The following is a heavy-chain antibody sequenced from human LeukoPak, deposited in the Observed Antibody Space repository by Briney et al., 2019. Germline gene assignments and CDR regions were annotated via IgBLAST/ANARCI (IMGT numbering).Heavy chain of an antibody. CDR2: IYYIGST. V-gene: IGHV4-59*01. CDR3: ARANLTGYXNFDX. J-gene: IGHJ4*02. Sequence: PSETLSLTCTVSGGSISSYYWSWIRQPPGRGLEWIGYIYYIGSTNYNPSLKSRVTISVDTSNNQFSLKLSSVTAADTAVYYCARANLTGYXNFDXXGQGXLVTV. D-gene: IGHD3-9*01. CDR1: GGSISSYY.